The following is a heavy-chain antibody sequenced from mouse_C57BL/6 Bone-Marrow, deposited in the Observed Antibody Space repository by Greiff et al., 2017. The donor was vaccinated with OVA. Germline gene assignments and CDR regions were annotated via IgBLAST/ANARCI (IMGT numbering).Heavy chain of an antibody. V-gene: IGHV1-5*01. J-gene: IGHJ1*03. CDR3: TRRRRRSTTVVASPFDV. D-gene: IGHD1-1*01. CDR1: GYTFTSYW. Sequence: VQLQQSGTVLARPGASVKMSCKTSGYTFTSYWMHWVKQRPGQGLEWIGAIYPGNSDTSYNQKFKGKAKLTAVTSASTAYMELSSLTNEDSAVYYCTRRRRRSTTVVASPFDVWGTGTTVTVSS. CDR2: IYPGNSDT.